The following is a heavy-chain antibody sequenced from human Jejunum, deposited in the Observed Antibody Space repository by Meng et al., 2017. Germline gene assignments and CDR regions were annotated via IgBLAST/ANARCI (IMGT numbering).Heavy chain of an antibody. D-gene: IGHD2-21*01. CDR3: ASRPVGIRTYYFDC. CDR2: VFHSGTP. J-gene: IGHJ4*02. CDR1: VGSIPSPKW. V-gene: IGHV4-4*02. Sequence: QVRLQASGPGLVKPSGTLSLTCAVSVGSIPSPKWWSWVRQTPGKGLEWIGEVFHSGTPNYNPSLMSRLTMSVDKSKNQFSLNLTSVTAADTAVYYCASRPVGIRTYYFDCWGQGTLVTVSS.